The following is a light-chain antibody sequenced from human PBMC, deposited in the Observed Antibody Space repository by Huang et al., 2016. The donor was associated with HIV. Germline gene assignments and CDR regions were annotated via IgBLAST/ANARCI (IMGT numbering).Light chain of an antibody. Sequence: EIIMTQSPATLYVSPGERATLSCRASQSVSTNLAWYQQRFGQPPRLLIYGASTRATGIPARFSGSGSGTEFTLTINSLQSEDFAVYYCQEYNNWSPQGGYTFGQGTKLEMK. J-gene: IGKJ2*01. V-gene: IGKV3-15*01. CDR3: QEYNNWSPQGGYT. CDR1: QSVSTN. CDR2: GAS.